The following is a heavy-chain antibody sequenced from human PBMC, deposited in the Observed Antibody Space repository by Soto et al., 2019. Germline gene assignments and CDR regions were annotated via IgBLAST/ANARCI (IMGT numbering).Heavy chain of an antibody. D-gene: IGHD4-17*01. Sequence: QVQLVESGGGVVQPGRSLRLSCAASGFTFSSYAMHWVRQAPGKGLEWVAVISYDGSNKYYADSVKGRFTISRDNSKNTLYLQMNSLRAEDTAVYYCAREGTDYGDYYFDYWGQGTLVPVSS. CDR3: AREGTDYGDYYFDY. J-gene: IGHJ4*02. CDR1: GFTFSSYA. CDR2: ISYDGSNK. V-gene: IGHV3-30-3*01.